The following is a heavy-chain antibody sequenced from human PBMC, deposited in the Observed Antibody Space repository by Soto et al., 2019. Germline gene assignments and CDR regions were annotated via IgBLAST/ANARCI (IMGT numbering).Heavy chain of an antibody. Sequence: QVQLQESGPGLVKPSGTLSLTCAVSGGSISSSNWWSWVRQPPGKGLEWIGEIYHSGNTNYNPSLKIRVTMAVDKSRNQFSLKLSSVTAADTGVYYCARRWGEGRVDYWGQGTLVTVSS. D-gene: IGHD3-10*01. CDR3: ARRWGEGRVDY. CDR1: GGSISSSNW. V-gene: IGHV4-4*02. CDR2: IYHSGNT. J-gene: IGHJ4*02.